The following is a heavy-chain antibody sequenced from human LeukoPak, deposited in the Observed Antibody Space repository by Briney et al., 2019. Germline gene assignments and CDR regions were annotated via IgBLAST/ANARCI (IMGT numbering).Heavy chain of an antibody. J-gene: IGHJ4*02. CDR3: AREIGSRGWYYFDY. V-gene: IGHV1-69*05. CDR1: GGTFSSYA. Sequence: SVKVSCKASGGTFSSYAISWVRQAPGQGLEWMGRIIPIFGTANYAQKFQGRVTITTDESTSTAYMELSSLRSEDTAVYYCAREIGSRGWYYFDYWGQGTXVTVSS. D-gene: IGHD6-19*01. CDR2: IIPIFGTA.